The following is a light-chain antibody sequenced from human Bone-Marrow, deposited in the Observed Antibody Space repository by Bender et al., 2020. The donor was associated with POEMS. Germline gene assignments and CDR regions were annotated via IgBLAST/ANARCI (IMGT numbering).Light chain of an antibody. CDR2: DVT. CDR1: FSDAGDSAF. Sequence: QTALTQPASVSASPGQSITISCTGSFSDAGDSAFVSWYQQHPDKAPKLMIYDVTNRPSGVSNRFSGSKSGNTASLTISGLQAEDEADYYCCSYEGVGFFGAGTKVTVL. V-gene: IGLV2-14*03. CDR3: CSYEGVGF. J-gene: IGLJ1*01.